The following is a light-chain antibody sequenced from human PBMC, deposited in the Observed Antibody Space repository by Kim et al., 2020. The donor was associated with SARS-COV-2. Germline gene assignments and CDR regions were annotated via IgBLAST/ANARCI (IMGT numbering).Light chain of an antibody. J-gene: IGKJ2*01. Sequence: SASVGDRVTFTCRASQNIMKYLNWYQQKPGKAPKLLIHAASSLQSGVPSRFSGSGSGTDFSLTINSLQLEDFATYSCQQSFSTPRTFGQGTKLEI. CDR3: QQSFSTPRT. V-gene: IGKV1-39*01. CDR2: AAS. CDR1: QNIMKY.